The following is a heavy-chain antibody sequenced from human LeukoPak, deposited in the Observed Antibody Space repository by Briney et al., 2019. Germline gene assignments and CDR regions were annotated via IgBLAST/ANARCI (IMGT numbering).Heavy chain of an antibody. V-gene: IGHV4-59*01. D-gene: IGHD6-13*01. CDR2: IYYSGST. CDR1: GGSISSYY. J-gene: IGHJ4*02. Sequence: PSETLSLTCTVSGGSISSYYWSWIRQPPGEGLEWIGYIYYSGSTNYNPSLKSRVTISVDTSKNQFSLKLSSVTAADTAVYYCAREQQLVLENWGQGTLVTVSS. CDR3: AREQQLVLEN.